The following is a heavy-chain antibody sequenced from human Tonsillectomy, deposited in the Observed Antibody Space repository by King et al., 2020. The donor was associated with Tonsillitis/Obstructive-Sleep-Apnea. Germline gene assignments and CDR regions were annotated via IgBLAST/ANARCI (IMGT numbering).Heavy chain of an antibody. CDR3: EGDKGWERGTQSTSNMDV. V-gene: IGHV3-7*04. CDR1: GFTSSSYW. Sequence: VQLVESGGGLVQPGGSLRLSCAASGFTSSSYWMSWVRQAPGKGLEWVANIKQDGSVKYHVDSVKGRFTISRDNAKNSLYLQMSSLRSEDTAVYYCEGDKGWERGTQSTSNMDVSGKGASVTVSS. D-gene: IGHD1-26*01. J-gene: IGHJ6*03. CDR2: IKQDGSVK.